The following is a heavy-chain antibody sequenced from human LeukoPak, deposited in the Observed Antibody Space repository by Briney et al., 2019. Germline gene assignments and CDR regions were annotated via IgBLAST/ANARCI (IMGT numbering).Heavy chain of an antibody. V-gene: IGHV3-30-3*01. CDR2: ISYDGSNK. Sequence: GGSLRLSCAASGFTFSSYAMHWVRQAPGKGLEWVAVISYDGSNKYYADSVKGRFTISRDNSKNTLYLQMNSLRAEDTAVYYCARGAWKFWSGGSDAFDIWGQGTMVTVSS. J-gene: IGHJ3*02. D-gene: IGHD3-3*01. CDR3: ARGAWKFWSGGSDAFDI. CDR1: GFTFSSYA.